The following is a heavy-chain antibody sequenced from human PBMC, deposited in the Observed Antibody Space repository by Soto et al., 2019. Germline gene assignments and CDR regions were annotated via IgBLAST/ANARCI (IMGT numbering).Heavy chain of an antibody. V-gene: IGHV1-69*01. J-gene: IGHJ6*02. CDR1: GDNFSKYS. CDR2: IIPLFGTP. Sequence: QVPLVQSGAEVKKPGSSVTVSCKASGDNFSKYSFSWVRQAPGQGLEWMGGIIPLFGTPDYAQKFQDRVTISADESPTTLYMELSSLRDEETGFYYGTRAWPRGTMRFVDSENFGMDVWGQGTAVTVS. D-gene: IGHD3-3*01. CDR3: TRAWPRGTMRFVDSENFGMDV.